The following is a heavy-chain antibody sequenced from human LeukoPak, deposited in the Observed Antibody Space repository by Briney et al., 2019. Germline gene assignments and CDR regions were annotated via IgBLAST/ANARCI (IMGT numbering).Heavy chain of an antibody. CDR1: GFTFSSYS. CDR2: ISGSGGST. Sequence: GGSLRLSCAASGFTFSSYSMSWVRQAPGKGLEWVSAISGSGGSTYYADSVKGRFTISRDNSKNTLYLQMSSLRAEDTAVYYCAKVGAAREKYYYYGMDVWGQGTTVTVSS. D-gene: IGHD6-6*01. V-gene: IGHV3-23*01. J-gene: IGHJ6*02. CDR3: AKVGAAREKYYYYGMDV.